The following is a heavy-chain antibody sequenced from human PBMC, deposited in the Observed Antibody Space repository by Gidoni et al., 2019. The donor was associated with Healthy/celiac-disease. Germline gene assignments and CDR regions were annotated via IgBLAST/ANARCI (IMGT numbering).Heavy chain of an antibody. CDR3: AKNTAMVFYYYDGMDV. V-gene: IGHV3-30*18. J-gene: IGHJ6*02. Sequence: VQLVESGGGVVQPGRSLSLSCAASGFPFRSYGMHWVRQAPGKGREWVAVISYDGSNKYYADSVKGRFTISRDNSKNTLYLQMNSLRAEDKAVDYCAKNTAMVFYYYDGMDVWGQGTTVTVSS. D-gene: IGHD5-18*01. CDR1: GFPFRSYG. CDR2: ISYDGSNK.